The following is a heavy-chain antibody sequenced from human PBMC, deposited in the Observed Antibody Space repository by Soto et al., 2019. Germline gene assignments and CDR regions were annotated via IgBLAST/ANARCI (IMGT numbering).Heavy chain of an antibody. J-gene: IGHJ3*02. D-gene: IGHD4-17*01. CDR3: ARALTTSITLDAFDI. Sequence: PGGSLRLSCAASGFTFSSYSMNWVRQAPGKGLEWVSYINRNSSSIDYADSLKGRFTISRDNAKNSLYLQMNTLRVEDTALYYCARALTTSITLDAFDIWGQGTMVTVS. V-gene: IGHV3-48*04. CDR1: GFTFSSYS. CDR2: INRNSSSI.